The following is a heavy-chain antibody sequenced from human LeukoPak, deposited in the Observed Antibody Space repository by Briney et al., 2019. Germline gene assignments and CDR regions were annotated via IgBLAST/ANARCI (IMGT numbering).Heavy chain of an antibody. CDR1: GVSISSSNSY. Sequence: SETLSLTCTVSGVSISSSNSYWGWIRQPPGKGLEWIGSIYYSGNTYYNASLKSQVSISIDTSKNQFSLKLTSVTAAHTAVYYCARQTGSGLFLPGGQGTLVTVSS. D-gene: IGHD3-10*01. J-gene: IGHJ4*02. CDR2: IYYSGNT. V-gene: IGHV4-39*01. CDR3: ARQTGSGLFLP.